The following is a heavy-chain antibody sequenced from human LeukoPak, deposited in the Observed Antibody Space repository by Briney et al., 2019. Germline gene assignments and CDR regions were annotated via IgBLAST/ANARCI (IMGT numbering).Heavy chain of an antibody. J-gene: IGHJ2*01. D-gene: IGHD2-21*01. CDR3: AKGAVAFVVGGAGGYFDL. CDR2: ISWNSGSI. V-gene: IGHV3-9*01. Sequence: PGGSLRLSCAASGFTFDDYAMHWVRQAPGKGLEWVSGISWNSGSIGYADSVKGRFTISRDNAKNSLYLQMNSLRAEDTALYYCAKGAVAFVVGGAGGYFDLWGRGTLVTVSS. CDR1: GFTFDDYA.